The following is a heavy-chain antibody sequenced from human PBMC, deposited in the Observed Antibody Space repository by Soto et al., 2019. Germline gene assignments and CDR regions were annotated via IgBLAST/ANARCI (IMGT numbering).Heavy chain of an antibody. V-gene: IGHV4-31*03. Sequence: SETLSLTCTVSGGSISSCGYYWSWIRQHPGKGLEWIGYIYYSGSTYYNPSLKSRVTISVDTSKNQFSLKLSSVTAADTAVYYCARHYDILTGYWPTQCYFDYWGQGTLVTVPQ. CDR2: IYYSGST. D-gene: IGHD3-9*01. J-gene: IGHJ4*02. CDR1: GGSISSCGYY. CDR3: ARHYDILTGYWPTQCYFDY.